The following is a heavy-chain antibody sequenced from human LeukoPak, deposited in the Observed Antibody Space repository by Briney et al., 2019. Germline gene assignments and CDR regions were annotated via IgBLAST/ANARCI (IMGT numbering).Heavy chain of an antibody. V-gene: IGHV4-61*01. Sequence: SETLSLTCTVSGGSVSSGSYYWSWIRQPPGKGLEWIGYIYYSGSTNYNPSLKSRVTISVDTSKNQFSLKLSSVTAADTAVYYCARAHSSGRTFDYWGQGTLVTVSS. CDR1: GGSVSSGSYY. J-gene: IGHJ4*02. D-gene: IGHD3-22*01. CDR2: IYYSGST. CDR3: ARAHSSGRTFDY.